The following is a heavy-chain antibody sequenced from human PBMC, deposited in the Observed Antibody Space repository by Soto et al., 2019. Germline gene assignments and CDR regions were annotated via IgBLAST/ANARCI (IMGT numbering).Heavy chain of an antibody. D-gene: IGHD2-2*01. CDR1: GYTFTSYG. V-gene: IGHV1-18*01. CDR2: ISAYNGNT. Sequence: QVQLVQSGAEVKKPGASVKVSCKASGYTFTSYGISWVRQAPGQGLEWMGWISAYNGNTNSAQKLQGRVTMTTDTSTSTAYMELRSLRSDDTAVYYCARVRIVVVPAAIQGFDYWGQGTLVTVSS. CDR3: ARVRIVVVPAAIQGFDY. J-gene: IGHJ4*02.